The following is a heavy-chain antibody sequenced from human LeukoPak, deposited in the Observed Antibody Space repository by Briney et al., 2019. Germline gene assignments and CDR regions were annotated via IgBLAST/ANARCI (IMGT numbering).Heavy chain of an antibody. CDR1: GFTFSSYS. J-gene: IGHJ5*02. CDR2: ISSSSSYI. V-gene: IGHV3-21*01. CDR3: ARGERWLQRFDP. D-gene: IGHD5-24*01. Sequence: GGSLRLSCAASGFTFSSYSMNWVRQAPGKGLEWVSSISSSSSYIYYADSVKGRFTISRDNSKNTLYLQMNSLRAEDTAVYYCARGERWLQRFDPWGQGTLVTVSS.